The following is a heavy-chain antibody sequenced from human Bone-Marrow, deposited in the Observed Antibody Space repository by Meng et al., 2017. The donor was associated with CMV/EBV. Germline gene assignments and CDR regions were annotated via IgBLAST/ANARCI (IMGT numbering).Heavy chain of an antibody. CDR2: IKEDGSEI. J-gene: IGHJ2*01. D-gene: IGHD2-21*01. CDR1: GFTFSSYW. Sequence: GGSLRLSCAASGFTFSSYWMTWVRQAPGKGLEWVANIKEDGSEIYYVDSVKGRFTISRDNAKNSLYLQMNSLRAEDTAVYYCARDRLRYFDLWGRGTLVTVSS. V-gene: IGHV3-7*01. CDR3: ARDRLRYFDL.